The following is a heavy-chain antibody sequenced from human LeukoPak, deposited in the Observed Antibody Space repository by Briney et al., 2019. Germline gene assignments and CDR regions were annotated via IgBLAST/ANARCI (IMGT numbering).Heavy chain of an antibody. J-gene: IGHJ4*02. D-gene: IGHD3-22*01. V-gene: IGHV1-2*02. Sequence: ASVKVSCKASGYTFTGYYMHWVRQAPGQGLEWMGWINPNSGGTNYAQKFQGRVTMTRDTSISTAYMELRSLRSDDTAVYYCVRESRVDYYDSSGDDYWGQGTLVTVSS. CDR2: INPNSGGT. CDR1: GYTFTGYY. CDR3: VRESRVDYYDSSGDDY.